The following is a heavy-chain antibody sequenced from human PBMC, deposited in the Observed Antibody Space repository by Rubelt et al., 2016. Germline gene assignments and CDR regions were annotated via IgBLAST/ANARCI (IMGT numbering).Heavy chain of an antibody. CDR1: GYTFTGYY. CDR3: ARDRHDDLGYYYYGMDV. D-gene: IGHD3-3*01. Sequence: QVQLVQSGAEVKKPGASVKVSCKASGYTFTGYYIHWVRQAPGQGLEWMGIINPSGGSTSYAQNFQGRVAMTRDTSTSTVYMEVSSLRSEDTAGYYCARDRHDDLGYYYYGMDVWGQGTTVTVSS. V-gene: IGHV1-46*01. CDR2: INPSGGST. J-gene: IGHJ6*02.